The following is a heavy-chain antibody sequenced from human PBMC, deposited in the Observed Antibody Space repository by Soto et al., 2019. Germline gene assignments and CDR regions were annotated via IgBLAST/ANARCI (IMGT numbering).Heavy chain of an antibody. CDR2: MNPNSGNT. D-gene: IGHD3-10*01. CDR1: GYTFTSYD. CDR3: ARGSKHYYGSGSYYIDFDY. J-gene: IGHJ4*02. V-gene: IGHV1-8*01. Sequence: ASVKVSCKASGYTFTSYDINCVRQATGQGLEWMGWMNPNSGNTGYAQKFQGRVTMTRNTSISTAYMELSSLRSEDTAVYYCARGSKHYYGSGSYYIDFDYWGQGTLVTVS.